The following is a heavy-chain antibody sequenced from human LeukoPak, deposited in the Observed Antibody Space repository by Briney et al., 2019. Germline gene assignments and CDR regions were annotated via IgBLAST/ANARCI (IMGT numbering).Heavy chain of an antibody. CDR1: GYTFTSYA. Sequence: ASVKVSCKASGYTFTSYAMNWVRQAPGQGLEWMGWINPSTGNPTYAQGFTGRFVFSLDTSVSTAYLQISSLKAEDTAVYYCARAYQPLGGLSFPDQWGQGTLVTVSS. D-gene: IGHD3-16*02. J-gene: IGHJ5*02. V-gene: IGHV7-4-1*02. CDR3: ARAYQPLGGLSFPDQ. CDR2: INPSTGNP.